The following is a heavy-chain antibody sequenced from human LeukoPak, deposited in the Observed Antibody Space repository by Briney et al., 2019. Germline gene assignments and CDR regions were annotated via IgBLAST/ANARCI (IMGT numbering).Heavy chain of an antibody. CDR1: GGTFSSYA. V-gene: IGHV1-69*05. Sequence: SVKVSCKASGGTFSSYAISWVRQAPGQGLEWMGGIIPIFGTANYAQKFQGRVTITTDESTSTAYMELSSLRSEDTAVYYCVRATLGGSRTGPRYYYYYYMDVRGKGTTVTVSS. CDR2: IIPIFGTA. D-gene: IGHD1-1*01. J-gene: IGHJ6*03. CDR3: VRATLGGSRTGPRYYYYYYMDV.